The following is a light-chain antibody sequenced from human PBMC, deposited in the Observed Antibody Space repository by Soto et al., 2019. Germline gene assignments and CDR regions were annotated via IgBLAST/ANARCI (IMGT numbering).Light chain of an antibody. CDR3: QHRAGWPPALT. Sequence: EIVMTQSPATLSLSPGERATLSCRASQSVGKYLVWYQQKPGQAPRLLIYDASNRATGIPARFSGSGSGTDFTLTISSLEPEDFAVYFCQHRAGWPPALTFGGGTKVDIK. CDR1: QSVGKY. J-gene: IGKJ4*01. CDR2: DAS. V-gene: IGKV3-11*01.